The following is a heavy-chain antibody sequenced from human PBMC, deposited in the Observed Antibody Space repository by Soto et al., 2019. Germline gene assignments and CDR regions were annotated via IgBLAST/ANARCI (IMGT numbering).Heavy chain of an antibody. J-gene: IGHJ4*02. CDR3: ASSYGSGYRAFDY. CDR1: GDTLKFYF. D-gene: IGHD3-10*01. CDR2: VNPIVSMS. Sequence: GAPVKGSCKASGDTLKFYFINRVRQAPGLGLEWMGRVNPIVSMSNYAQKFQGRVTMTADTAYMELSSLRSEDTAIYYCASSYGSGYRAFDYWGQGTLVTVSS. V-gene: IGHV1-69*02.